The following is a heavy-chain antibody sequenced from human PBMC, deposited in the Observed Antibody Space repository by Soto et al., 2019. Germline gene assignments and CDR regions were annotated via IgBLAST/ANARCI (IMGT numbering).Heavy chain of an antibody. CDR2: IYPGDSDT. Sequence: GESLKISCKGSGYSFTSYWIGWVRQMPGKGLEWMGIIYPGDSDTRYSPSFQGQVTISADKSISTAYLQWSSLKASDTAMYYFWIGDFWSGYADAFDIWGQGTMVTVSS. J-gene: IGHJ3*02. V-gene: IGHV5-51*01. D-gene: IGHD3-3*01. CDR3: WIGDFWSGYADAFDI. CDR1: GYSFTSYW.